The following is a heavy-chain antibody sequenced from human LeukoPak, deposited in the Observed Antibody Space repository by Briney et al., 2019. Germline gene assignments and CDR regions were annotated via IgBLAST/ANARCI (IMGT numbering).Heavy chain of an antibody. J-gene: IGHJ3*02. Sequence: SVKVSCKASGGTFSSYAISWVRQAPGQGLEWMGRIIPIFGTANYAQKFQGRVTITTDESTSTAYMELSSLRSEDTAVYYCASLTIVLEMARAMEAFDIWGQGTMVTVSS. CDR2: IIPIFGTA. CDR1: GGTFSSYA. V-gene: IGHV1-69*05. D-gene: IGHD5-24*01. CDR3: ASLTIVLEMARAMEAFDI.